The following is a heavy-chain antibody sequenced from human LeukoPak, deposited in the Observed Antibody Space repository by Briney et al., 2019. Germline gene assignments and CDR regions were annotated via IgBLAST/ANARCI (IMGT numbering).Heavy chain of an antibody. D-gene: IGHD2-15*01. J-gene: IGHJ6*02. CDR3: ARVEQGYCSGGSGPYYYYYGMDV. Sequence: PGGSLRLSCAASGFTFSSYAMHWVRQAPGKGLEWVAVISYDGSNKYYADSVKGRFTISRDNSKNTLYLQRNSLRAEDTAVYYCARVEQGYCSGGSGPYYYYYGMDVWGQGTTVTVSS. V-gene: IGHV3-30-3*01. CDR1: GFTFSSYA. CDR2: ISYDGSNK.